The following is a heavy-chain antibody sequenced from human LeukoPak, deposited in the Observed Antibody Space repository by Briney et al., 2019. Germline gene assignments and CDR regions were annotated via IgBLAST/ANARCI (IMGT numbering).Heavy chain of an antibody. Sequence: GGSLRLSCTASGFTFDDHAMHWVRQAPGKGLEWVSAINWNGGSTGYADSVKGRFTISRDNAKNSLYLQMNSLRAEDTALYYCARGRDYYDSSHFDYWGQGTLVTVSS. CDR2: INWNGGST. V-gene: IGHV3-20*04. D-gene: IGHD3-22*01. J-gene: IGHJ4*02. CDR1: GFTFDDHA. CDR3: ARGRDYYDSSHFDY.